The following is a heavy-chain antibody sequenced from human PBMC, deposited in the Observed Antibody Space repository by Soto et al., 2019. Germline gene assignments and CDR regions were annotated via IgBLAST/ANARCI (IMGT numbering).Heavy chain of an antibody. CDR3: AGGYCSSTSCRYYYYMDV. CDR2: INHSGST. V-gene: IGHV4-34*01. Sequence: SETLSLTCAVYGGSFSGYYWSWIRQPPGKGLEWIGEINHSGSTNYNPSLKSRVTISVDTSKNQFSLKLSSVTAAGTAVYYCAGGYCSSTSCRYYYYMDVWGKGTTVTVSS. J-gene: IGHJ6*03. D-gene: IGHD2-2*01. CDR1: GGSFSGYY.